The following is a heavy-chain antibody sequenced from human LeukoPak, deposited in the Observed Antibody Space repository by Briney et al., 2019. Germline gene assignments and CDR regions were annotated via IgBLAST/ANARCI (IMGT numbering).Heavy chain of an antibody. J-gene: IGHJ4*02. CDR3: ARGSPPRRNYDSRGYYSYYFDY. CDR2: ISAYNGNT. CDR1: GYTFTSYG. V-gene: IGHV1-18*01. Sequence: ASVKVSCKASGYTFTSYGISWVRQAPGQGLEWMGWISAYNGNTHYAQKLQGRVTMTTDTSTSAVYMELRSLRSDDTAVYYCARGSPPRRNYDSRGYYSYYFDYWGQGTLVTVSS. D-gene: IGHD3-22*01.